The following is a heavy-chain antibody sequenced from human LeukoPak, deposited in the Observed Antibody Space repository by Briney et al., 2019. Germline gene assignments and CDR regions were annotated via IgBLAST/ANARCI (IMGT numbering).Heavy chain of an antibody. CDR3: ATLVYSGSRYHFDT. Sequence: SETLSLTCSVSNGAVKNYYWTWIRQPPGQGLEWIGNFLYSGTTTYRASLDGRLIISVDNSKNTVSLRLFSVTAADTAVYYCATLVYSGSRYHFDTWGQGTLVTVSS. CDR1: NGAVKNYY. CDR2: FLYSGTT. J-gene: IGHJ4*02. D-gene: IGHD1-26*01. V-gene: IGHV4-59*02.